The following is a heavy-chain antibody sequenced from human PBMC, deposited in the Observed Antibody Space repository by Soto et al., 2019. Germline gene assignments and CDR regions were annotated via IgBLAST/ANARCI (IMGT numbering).Heavy chain of an antibody. CDR1: GGPITGSY. J-gene: IGHJ4*02. Sequence: QVQLQESGPGLVKSSETLSLTCSVSGGPITGSYLSWIRQPVGKGLEWIGRMYVRGRGDYNPSLKSRVTMSIDTSKSQFSLKLSAVTAADTAVYYCATSQKGYNWNYFDHWGQGALVTVSS. V-gene: IGHV4-4*07. D-gene: IGHD1-20*01. CDR2: MYVRGRG. CDR3: ATSQKGYNWNYFDH.